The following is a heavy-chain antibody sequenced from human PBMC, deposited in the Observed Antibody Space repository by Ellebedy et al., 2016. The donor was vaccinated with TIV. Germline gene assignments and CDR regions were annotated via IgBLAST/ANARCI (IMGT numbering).Heavy chain of an antibody. V-gene: IGHV5-10-1*01. CDR1: GYSFTSYW. J-gene: IGHJ3*02. CDR2: IDPSDSYT. Sequence: GESLKISXKGSGYSFTSYWISWVRQMPGKGLEWMGRIDPSDSYTNYSPSFQGHVTISADKSISTAYLQWSSLKASDTAMYYCAIMRHIVVVPAASVADAFDIWGQGTMVTVSS. CDR3: AIMRHIVVVPAASVADAFDI. D-gene: IGHD2-2*01.